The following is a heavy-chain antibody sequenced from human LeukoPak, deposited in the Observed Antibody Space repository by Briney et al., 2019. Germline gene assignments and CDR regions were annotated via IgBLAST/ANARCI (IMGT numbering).Heavy chain of an antibody. CDR3: AKDNRYSSSPKDWYFDL. CDR1: GFTFSDHY. D-gene: IGHD6-13*01. CDR2: TRNKANSYTT. J-gene: IGHJ2*01. Sequence: GGSLRLSCAASGFTFSDHYMDWVRQAPGKGLEWVSRTRNKANSYTTEYAASVKGRFTISRDDSKNSLYLQMNSLKTEDTAVYYCAKDNRYSSSPKDWYFDLWGRGTLVTVSS. V-gene: IGHV3-72*01.